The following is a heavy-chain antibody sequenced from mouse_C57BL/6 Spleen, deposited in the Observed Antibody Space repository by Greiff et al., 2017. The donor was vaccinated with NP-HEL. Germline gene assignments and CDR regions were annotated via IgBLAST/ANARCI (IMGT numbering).Heavy chain of an antibody. CDR3: AREEALRRFAY. CDR2: IYPGSGNT. V-gene: IGHV1-66*01. Sequence: VQLQQSGPELVKPGASVKISCKASGYSFTSYYIHWVKQRPGQGLEWIGWIYPGSGNTKYNEKFKGKATLTADTSSSTAYMQLSSLTSEDSAVYYCAREEALRRFAYWGQGTLVTVSA. D-gene: IGHD1-2*01. CDR1: GYSFTSYY. J-gene: IGHJ3*01.